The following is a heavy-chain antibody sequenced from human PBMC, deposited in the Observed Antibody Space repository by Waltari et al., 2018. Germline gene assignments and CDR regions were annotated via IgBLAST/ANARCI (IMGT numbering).Heavy chain of an antibody. CDR2: IHTSGST. Sequence: QVHLQESGPGLVKPSETLSLTCSVSGGSISGSRLYWGWIRQSPGKGREWIGFIHTSGSTFYNPSLQSRVTISVDTSKNQFSLKLTSVTASDTAVYYCARVVKGVIYVDFWGQGTLVTVSS. V-gene: IGHV4-39*01. D-gene: IGHD3-10*01. J-gene: IGHJ4*02. CDR3: ARVVKGVIYVDF. CDR1: GGSISGSRLY.